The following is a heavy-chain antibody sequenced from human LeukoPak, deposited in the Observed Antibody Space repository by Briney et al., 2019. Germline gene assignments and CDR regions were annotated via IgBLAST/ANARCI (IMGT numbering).Heavy chain of an antibody. CDR1: GGSISSSSYY. J-gene: IGHJ3*02. D-gene: IGHD3-22*01. CDR3: AASQDYYDSSGYYFGKTGHDAFDI. CDR2: IHYSGST. V-gene: IGHV4-39*01. Sequence: KPSETLSLTCTVSGGSISSSSYYWGWIRQPPGKGLEWIGSIHYSGSTYYNPSLKSRVTISVDTSKNQFSLKLSSVTAADTAVYYCAASQDYYDSSGYYFGKTGHDAFDIWGQGTMVTVSS.